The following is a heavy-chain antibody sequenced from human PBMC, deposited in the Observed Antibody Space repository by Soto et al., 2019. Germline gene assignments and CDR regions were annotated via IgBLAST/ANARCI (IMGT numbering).Heavy chain of an antibody. Sequence: ASVKVSCKASGYTFTSYAVQWVLQARGQRLEWIGWIVVGSGNTNYAQKFQERVTITRDMSTSTAYMELSSLRSEDTAVYYCAAGLDTRAYYYSSYGMDVWGQGTTVTVSS. D-gene: IGHD3-3*01. CDR1: GYTFTSYA. CDR3: AAGLDTRAYYYSSYGMDV. CDR2: IVVGSGNT. V-gene: IGHV1-58*01. J-gene: IGHJ6*02.